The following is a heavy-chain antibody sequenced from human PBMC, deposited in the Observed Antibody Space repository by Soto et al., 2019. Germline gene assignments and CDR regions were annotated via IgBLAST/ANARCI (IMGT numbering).Heavy chain of an antibody. CDR1: GDSISSSTYY. V-gene: IGHV4-39*01. J-gene: IGHJ4*02. D-gene: IGHD3-9*01. CDR3: ASLIGRRTGYSHC. CDR2: IYSSGST. Sequence: QLQLQESGPGLVKPSETLSLTCTVSGDSISSSTYYWGWIRQPPGKGLEWIGSIYSSGSTYYSPSLKSRVPISGAPAENPFSLNLRSVTAADTAVYYWASLIGRRTGYSHCWGQGTLVTVSS.